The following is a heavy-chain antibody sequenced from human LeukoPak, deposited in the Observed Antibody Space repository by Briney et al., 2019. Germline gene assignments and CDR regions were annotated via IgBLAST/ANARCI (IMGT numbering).Heavy chain of an antibody. D-gene: IGHD6-6*01. CDR1: GYTFTSYD. Sequence: ASVKVSCKASGYTFTSYDINWVRQATGQGLEWMGWMNPNSGKTGYAQKFQGRVTMTRNTSISTAYMELSSLRSEDTAVYYCARARGSIAARRGNWFDPWGQGTLVTVSS. CDR3: ARARGSIAARRGNWFDP. V-gene: IGHV1-8*01. J-gene: IGHJ5*02. CDR2: MNPNSGKT.